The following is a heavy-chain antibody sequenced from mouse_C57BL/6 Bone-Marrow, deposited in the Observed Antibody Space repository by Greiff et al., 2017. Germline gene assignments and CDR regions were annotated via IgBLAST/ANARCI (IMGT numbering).Heavy chain of an antibody. D-gene: IGHD1-1*01. Sequence: VQLQQPGPELVKPGASVKISCKASGYTFTDYYMNWVKQSHGKSLEWIGDINPNNGGTSYNQKFKGKATLTVDKSSSTAYMELRSLTSEDSAVYYCASYGSSYEAMDYWGQGTSVTVSS. CDR2: INPNNGGT. V-gene: IGHV1-26*01. CDR1: GYTFTDYY. J-gene: IGHJ4*01. CDR3: ASYGSSYEAMDY.